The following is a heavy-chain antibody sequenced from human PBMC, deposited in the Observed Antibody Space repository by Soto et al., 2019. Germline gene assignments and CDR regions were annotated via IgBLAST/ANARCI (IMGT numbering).Heavy chain of an antibody. V-gene: IGHV3-7*01. D-gene: IGHD4-4*01. CDR2: IRQDGSEK. CDR1: GFTFSSYW. CDR3: ARVAHSNYGHYYYMDV. J-gene: IGHJ6*03. Sequence: GGSLRLACAASGFTFSSYWMSWVRQAPGKGLEWVANIRQDGSEKYYVDSVKGRFTISRDNAKNSLYLQMNSLRAEDTAVHYCARVAHSNYGHYYYMDVWGKATTVTVSS.